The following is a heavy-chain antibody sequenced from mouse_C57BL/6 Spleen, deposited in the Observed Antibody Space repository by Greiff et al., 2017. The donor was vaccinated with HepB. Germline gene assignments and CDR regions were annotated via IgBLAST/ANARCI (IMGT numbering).Heavy chain of an antibody. V-gene: IGHV3-6*01. CDR1: GYSITSGYY. J-gene: IGHJ2*01. CDR2: ISYDGSN. CDR3: ARDRWDGYFDY. D-gene: IGHD4-1*01. Sequence: EVQLQESGPGLVKPSQSLSLTCSVTGYSITSGYYWNWIRQFPGNKLEWMGYISYDGSNNYNPSLKNRISITRDTSKNQFFLKLNSVTTEDTATYYCARDRWDGYFDYWGQGTTLTVSS.